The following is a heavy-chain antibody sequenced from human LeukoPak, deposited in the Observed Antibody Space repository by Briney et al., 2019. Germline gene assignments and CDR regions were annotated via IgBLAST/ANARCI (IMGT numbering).Heavy chain of an antibody. CDR2: IHHSGNIFESGST. D-gene: IGHD3-22*01. CDR1: GHSIANTYY. J-gene: IGHJ1*01. Sequence: SETLSLTCTVSGHSIANTYYWGWIRQSPGKGLEWIGSIHHSGNIFESGSTHYSPSLRSRVTVSADPAKNQISLTLRSVTAADTAVYFCARSASSGFFNDWGQGTLVTVSS. CDR3: ARSASSGFFND. V-gene: IGHV4-59*08.